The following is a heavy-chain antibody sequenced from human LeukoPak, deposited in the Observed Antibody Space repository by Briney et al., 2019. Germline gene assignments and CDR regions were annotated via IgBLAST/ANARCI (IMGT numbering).Heavy chain of an antibody. CDR3: ARRGYSYGNFDY. Sequence: PSQTLSLTCTVSGGSISSGSYYWRWIRQPAGKGLEWIGRIYTSGSTNYNPSLKSRVTISVDTSKNQFSLKLSSVTAADTAVYYCARRGYSYGNFDYWGQGTLVTVSS. CDR2: IYTSGST. D-gene: IGHD5-18*01. J-gene: IGHJ4*02. CDR1: GGSISSGSYY. V-gene: IGHV4-61*02.